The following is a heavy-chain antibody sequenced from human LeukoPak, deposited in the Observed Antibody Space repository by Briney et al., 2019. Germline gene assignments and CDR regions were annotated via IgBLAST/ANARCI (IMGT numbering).Heavy chain of an antibody. D-gene: IGHD5-24*01. CDR3: ARPRQSRDGYRN. V-gene: IGHV1-2*02. CDR2: INPNSGGT. J-gene: IGHJ4*02. CDR1: GYTFTGYY. Sequence: ASVKVSCKASGYTFTGYYMHWVRQASGQGLEWMGWINPNSGGTNYAQKFQGRVTMTRDTSISTAYMELSRLRSDDTAVYYCARPRQSRDGYRNWGQGTLVTVSS.